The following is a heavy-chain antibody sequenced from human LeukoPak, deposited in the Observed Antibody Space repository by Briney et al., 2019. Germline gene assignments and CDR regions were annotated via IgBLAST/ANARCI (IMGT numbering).Heavy chain of an antibody. CDR2: ISAYNGNT. Sequence: ASVKVSCKASGYTFTSYGISWVRQAPGQGLEWMGWISAYNGNTNYAQKLQGRVTMTTDTSTSTVYMELSSLRSEDTAVYYCARGGATGGYSTPNWFDPWGQGTLVTVSS. CDR1: GYTFTSYG. V-gene: IGHV1-18*01. J-gene: IGHJ5*02. D-gene: IGHD2-15*01. CDR3: ARGGATGGYSTPNWFDP.